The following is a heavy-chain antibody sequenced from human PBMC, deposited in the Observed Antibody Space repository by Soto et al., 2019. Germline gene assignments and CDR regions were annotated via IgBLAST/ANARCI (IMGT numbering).Heavy chain of an antibody. D-gene: IGHD3-10*01. V-gene: IGHV4-59*08. J-gene: IGHJ3*02. CDR1: GGSISSYY. CDR3: ARAYGLGAFES. Sequence: QVQLQESGPGLVKPSETLSLTCTVSGGSISSYYWSWIRQPPGKGLECIGYIFYSGSTNYNPSLKCRVTISVGTSKNQFSLKLSSVTAADTALYSCARAYGLGAFESWGQGTVVTVSS. CDR2: IFYSGST.